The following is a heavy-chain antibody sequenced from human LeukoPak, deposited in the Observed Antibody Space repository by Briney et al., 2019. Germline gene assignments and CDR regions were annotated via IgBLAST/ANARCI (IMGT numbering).Heavy chain of an antibody. Sequence: GGSLRLSCAGSGFTFSDFWMTWVRQAPGKGLEWVSAISGSGGSTYYADSVKGRFTISRDNSKNTLYLQMNSLRAEDTAVYYCAKGVAAAAPFDPWGQGTLVTVSS. CDR2: ISGSGGST. V-gene: IGHV3-23*01. D-gene: IGHD6-13*01. CDR1: GFTFSDFW. J-gene: IGHJ5*02. CDR3: AKGVAAAAPFDP.